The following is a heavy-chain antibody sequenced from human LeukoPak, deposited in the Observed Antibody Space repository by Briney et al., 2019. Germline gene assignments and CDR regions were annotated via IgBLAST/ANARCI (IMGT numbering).Heavy chain of an antibody. J-gene: IGHJ4*02. V-gene: IGHV3-30*18. CDR1: GFTFSSYG. Sequence: PGGSLRLSCAAPGFTFSSYGMHWVRQAPGKGLEWVAVITYDGSNKYYADSVKGRFTISRDNSKNTLYLQMNSLRAEDTAVYYCAKLAAYDVDYWGQGTLVTVSS. CDR3: AKLAAYDVDY. CDR2: ITYDGSNK. D-gene: IGHD5-12*01.